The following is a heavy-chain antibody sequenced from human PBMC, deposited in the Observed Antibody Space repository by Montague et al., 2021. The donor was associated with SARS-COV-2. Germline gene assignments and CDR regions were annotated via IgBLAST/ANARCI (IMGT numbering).Heavy chain of an antibody. CDR1: GFIFSSHN. Sequence: SLRLSCAASGFIFSSHNMNWVRQAPGKGLEWVSFISGSSSIKYYADSVKGRFTISRDNAKNSLYLQMNSLRDDDTAVYYCTRKFASWGQGTLITVSS. V-gene: IGHV3-48*02. CDR3: TRKFAS. CDR2: ISGSSSIK. J-gene: IGHJ4*02.